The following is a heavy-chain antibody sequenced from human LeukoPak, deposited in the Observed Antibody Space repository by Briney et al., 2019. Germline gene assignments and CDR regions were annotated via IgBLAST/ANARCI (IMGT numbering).Heavy chain of an antibody. J-gene: IGHJ4*02. D-gene: IGHD3-3*01. CDR3: ARMDFWSGYGFDY. CDR2: IYYSGST. Sequence: PSETLSLTCTVSGVSISSYYWSWIRQPPGKGLEWIGYIYYSGSTNYNPPLKSRVTISVDTSKNQFSLKLSSVTAADTAVYYCARMDFWSGYGFDYWGQGTLATVSS. V-gene: IGHV4-59*08. CDR1: GVSISSYY.